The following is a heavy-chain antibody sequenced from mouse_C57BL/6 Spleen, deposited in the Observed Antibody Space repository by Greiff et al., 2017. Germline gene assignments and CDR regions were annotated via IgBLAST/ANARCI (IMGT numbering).Heavy chain of an antibody. CDR2: IYPGSGST. V-gene: IGHV1-55*01. J-gene: IGHJ2*01. CDR3: ARREGYGYDEGGFDY. CDR1: GYTFTSYW. Sequence: QVQLQQPGAELEKPGASVKMSCKASGYTFTSYWITWVKQRPGQGLEWIGDIYPGSGSTNYNEKFKSKATLTVDTSSSTAYMQLSSLTSEDSAVYDCARREGYGYDEGGFDYWGQGTTLTVSS. D-gene: IGHD2-2*01.